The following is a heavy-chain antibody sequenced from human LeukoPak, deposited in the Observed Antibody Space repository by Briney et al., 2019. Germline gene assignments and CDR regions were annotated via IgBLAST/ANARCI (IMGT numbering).Heavy chain of an antibody. D-gene: IGHD2-15*01. Sequence: GGSLRLSCAASGFTFSSYWMSWVRQAPGKGLEWVAVISYDGSNKYYADSVKGRFTISRDNSKNTLYLQMNSLRAEDTAVYYCAKDVAYCSGGSCPSGMDVWGQGTTVTVSS. V-gene: IGHV3-30*18. CDR2: ISYDGSNK. CDR3: AKDVAYCSGGSCPSGMDV. CDR1: GFTFSSYW. J-gene: IGHJ6*02.